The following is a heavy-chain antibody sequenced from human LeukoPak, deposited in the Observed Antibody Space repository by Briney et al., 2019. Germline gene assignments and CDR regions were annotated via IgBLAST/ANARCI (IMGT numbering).Heavy chain of an antibody. Sequence: SETLSLTCTVSGGSISSYYWSWIRQPPGKGLEWIGYIYYSGSTNYNPSLKSRVTISVDTSKNQFSLKLSSVTAADTAVYYCAKGDAYNSAVFLDYWGQGTLVTVSS. D-gene: IGHD5-24*01. CDR3: AKGDAYNSAVFLDY. J-gene: IGHJ4*02. CDR1: GGSISSYY. CDR2: IYYSGST. V-gene: IGHV4-59*01.